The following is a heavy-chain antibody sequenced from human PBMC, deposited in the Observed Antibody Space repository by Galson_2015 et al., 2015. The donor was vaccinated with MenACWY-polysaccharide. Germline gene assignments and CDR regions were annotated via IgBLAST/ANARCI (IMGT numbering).Heavy chain of an antibody. D-gene: IGHD5-12*01. CDR2: IWYDGSNK. CDR3: ATIRGSAPNYYMDV. Sequence: SLRLSCAASGLRFGSYGMQWVRQAPGKGLEWVALIWYDGSNKYYSGPVKGRFAISRDNSKNTLYLQMNSLRVEDTAVYYCATIRGSAPNYYMDVWGKGTTVTVSS. CDR1: GLRFGSYG. V-gene: IGHV3-33*03. J-gene: IGHJ6*03.